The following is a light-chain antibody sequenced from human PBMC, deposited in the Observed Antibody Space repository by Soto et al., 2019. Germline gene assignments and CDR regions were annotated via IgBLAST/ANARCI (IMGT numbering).Light chain of an antibody. J-gene: IGKJ4*01. Sequence: DIQMTQSPSSLSASVGDRVTITCQASQDLGNYLNWYQQRPGKAPKLLIYDASTLETGVPSRFSGSGSGTDFTFSISSLQPEDIATYYCQQYENPPLTFGGGTKLQVK. CDR2: DAS. CDR3: QQYENPPLT. V-gene: IGKV1-33*01. CDR1: QDLGNY.